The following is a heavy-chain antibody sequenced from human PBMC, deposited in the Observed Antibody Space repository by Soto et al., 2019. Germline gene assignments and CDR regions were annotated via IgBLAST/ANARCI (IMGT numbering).Heavy chain of an antibody. Sequence: VVSLRLSWTASGCTFRGFGMRWVSQAPGQGLEWVSAISGSADSTYYADSVKGRFTISRDNSENTLYLQMNSLRAEDTAVYYFAKDRGYSGYDNWLDSWGQGTLVTVSS. V-gene: IGHV3-23*01. CDR3: AKDRGYSGYDNWLDS. D-gene: IGHD5-12*01. CDR2: ISGSADST. J-gene: IGHJ5*01. CDR1: GCTFRGFG.